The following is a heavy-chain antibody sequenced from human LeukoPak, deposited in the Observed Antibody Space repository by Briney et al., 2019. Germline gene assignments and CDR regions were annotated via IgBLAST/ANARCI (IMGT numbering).Heavy chain of an antibody. D-gene: IGHD3-3*01. Sequence: SETLSLTCTVSGASISIDSWTWIRQPPGKGLAWIWDMTNSGDTKSYPSLNSRVTMSRDTSKNEFSLQLTSVTAADTAVYYCARRSNFFPMGYYGRIYYFYMDVWGRGTTVTVSS. J-gene: IGHJ6*03. CDR1: GASISIDS. CDR3: ARRSNFFPMGYYGRIYYFYMDV. V-gene: IGHV4-59*08. CDR2: MTNSGDT.